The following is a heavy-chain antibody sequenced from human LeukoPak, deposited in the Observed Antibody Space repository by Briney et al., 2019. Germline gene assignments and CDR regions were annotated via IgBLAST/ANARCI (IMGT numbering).Heavy chain of an antibody. D-gene: IGHD4-17*01. CDR2: INAGNGNT. V-gene: IGHV1-3*03. CDR1: GYTFTSYA. CDR3: ARAGFYGDSSWFDP. J-gene: IGHJ5*02. Sequence: ASVKVPCKASGYTFTSYAMHWVRQAPGQRLEWMGWINAGNGNTKYSQEFQGRVTITRDTSASTAYMELSSLRSEDTAVYYCARAGFYGDSSWFDPWGQGTLVTVSS.